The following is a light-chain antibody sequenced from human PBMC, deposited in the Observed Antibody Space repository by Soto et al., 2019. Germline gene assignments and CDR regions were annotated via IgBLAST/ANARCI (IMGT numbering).Light chain of an antibody. Sequence: EIVLTQSPGTLSLSPGERATLSCRASQSVSSSYLAWYQQKPGQAPRLLIYGASSRATGIPDRFSGSVSGPDFTLTISRLEPEDLAVYYCQQYGRSSWTFGQGTKVEIK. CDR2: GAS. V-gene: IGKV3-20*01. J-gene: IGKJ1*01. CDR3: QQYGRSSWT. CDR1: QSVSSSY.